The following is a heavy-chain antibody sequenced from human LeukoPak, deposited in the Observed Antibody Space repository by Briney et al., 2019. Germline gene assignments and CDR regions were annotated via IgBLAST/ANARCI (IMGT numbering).Heavy chain of an antibody. V-gene: IGHV1-8*01. CDR1: GYTFTSYD. Sequence: ASVKVSCKASGYTFTSYDINWVRQATGQGLEWMGWMNPNSGNTGYAQKFQGRVTMTTDTSTSTAYMELRSLRSDDTAVYYCARLGYCSSTSCSGPSDYWGQGTLVTVSS. CDR2: MNPNSGNT. D-gene: IGHD2-2*01. CDR3: ARLGYCSSTSCSGPSDY. J-gene: IGHJ4*02.